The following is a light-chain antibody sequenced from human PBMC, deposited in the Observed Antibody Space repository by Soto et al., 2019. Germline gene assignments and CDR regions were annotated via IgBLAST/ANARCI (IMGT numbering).Light chain of an antibody. CDR2: DAS. J-gene: IGKJ4*01. CDR1: QDISNY. CDR3: QQYDNLPSLT. Sequence: DILMTQSPSCLSASVGDRVTITFQASQDISNYLNWYQQKPGKAPKLLIYDASNLETGVPSRFSGSGSGTDFTFTISSLQPEDIATYYCQQYDNLPSLTFGGGTKVDIK. V-gene: IGKV1-33*01.